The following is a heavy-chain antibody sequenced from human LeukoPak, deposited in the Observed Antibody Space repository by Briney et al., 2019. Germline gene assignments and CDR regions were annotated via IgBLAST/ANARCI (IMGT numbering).Heavy chain of an antibody. Sequence: GGSLRLSCSASGFTFSSYSMNWVRQAPGKGLEWVSSISSSSSYIYYADSVKGRFTISRDNAKNSLYLQMNSLRAEDTAVYYCATTSSWYYFDSWGQGTLVTVSS. CDR1: GFTFSSYS. V-gene: IGHV3-21*01. CDR2: ISSSSSYI. J-gene: IGHJ4*02. D-gene: IGHD6-13*01. CDR3: ATTSSWYYFDS.